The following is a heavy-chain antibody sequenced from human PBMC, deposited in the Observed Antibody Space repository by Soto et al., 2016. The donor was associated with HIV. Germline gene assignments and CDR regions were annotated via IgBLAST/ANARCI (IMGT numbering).Heavy chain of an antibody. CDR3: AREGDFLYYFDY. V-gene: IGHV4-34*01. Sequence: QLQQWGAGLLKPSETLSLTCAVYGGSFSGYYWSWIRQSPGKGLQWIGEINHSGSTKYNPSLKSRVTISVDTSKNQFSLKLTSVTAADTAVYYCAREGDFLYYFDYWGREPWSPSPQ. CDR1: GGSFSGYY. J-gene: IGHJ4*02. CDR2: INHSGST. D-gene: IGHD3-16*01.